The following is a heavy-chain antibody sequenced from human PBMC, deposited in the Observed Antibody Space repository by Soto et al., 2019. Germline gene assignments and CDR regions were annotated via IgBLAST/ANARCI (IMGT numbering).Heavy chain of an antibody. CDR2: ISESSRTI. CDR3: GGGLSWRRGPFDF. Sequence: EVQLVESGGGFKQPGGYLRLSCAASGFIFRTYSMNWVRQVPGKGLEWISYISESSRTIFYADSVRGRFTVSSDNANSALYLQMGSLRDENAAIYYSGGGLSWRRGPFDFWGQGTLVTVSS. V-gene: IGHV3-48*02. J-gene: IGHJ4*02. CDR1: GFIFRTYS. D-gene: IGHD2-15*01.